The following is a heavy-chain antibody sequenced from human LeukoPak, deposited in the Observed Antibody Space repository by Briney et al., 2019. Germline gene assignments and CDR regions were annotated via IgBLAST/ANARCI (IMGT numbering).Heavy chain of an antibody. J-gene: IGHJ4*02. CDR1: GGSISSGGYY. CDR2: ISYSGST. Sequence: SQTLSLTCTVSGGSISSGGYYWSWIRQHPGKGLEWIGYISYSGSTYYNPSLKSRVTISVDTSKNQFSLKLSSVTAADTAVYYCANGGSLGAVFDYWGQGTLVTVSS. V-gene: IGHV4-31*03. CDR3: ANGGSLGAVFDY. D-gene: IGHD1-26*01.